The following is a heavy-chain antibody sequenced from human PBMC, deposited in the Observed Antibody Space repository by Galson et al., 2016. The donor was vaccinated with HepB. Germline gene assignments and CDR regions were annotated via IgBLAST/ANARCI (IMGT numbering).Heavy chain of an antibody. CDR3: ARADSVASSMGLDS. CDR2: ISYDESTK. D-gene: IGHD5-12*01. CDR1: GFAFSSYA. Sequence: SLRLSCAASGFAFSSYALHWVRQAPGKGLEWVAVISYDESTKYYADSVKGRFTISRDNSKNTLYLQMNSLRSEDTAVLYCARADSVASSMGLDSWGQGTLVTVSS. J-gene: IGHJ5*01. V-gene: IGHV3-30-3*01.